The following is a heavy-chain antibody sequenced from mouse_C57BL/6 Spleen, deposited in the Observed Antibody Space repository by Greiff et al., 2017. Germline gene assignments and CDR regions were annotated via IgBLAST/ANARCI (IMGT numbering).Heavy chain of an antibody. J-gene: IGHJ2*01. CDR2: IHPNSGST. CDR3: ANYYGSSYFDY. D-gene: IGHD1-1*01. CDR1: GYTFTSYW. V-gene: IGHV1-64*01. Sequence: VQLVESGAELVKPGASVKLSCKASGYTFTSYWMHWVKQRPGQGLEWIGMIHPNSGSTNYNEKFKSKATLTVDKSSSTAYMQLSSLTSEDSAVYYCANYYGSSYFDYWGQGTTLTVSS.